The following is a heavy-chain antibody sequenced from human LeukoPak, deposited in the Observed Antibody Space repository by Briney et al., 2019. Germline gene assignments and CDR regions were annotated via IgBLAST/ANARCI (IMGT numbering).Heavy chain of an antibody. CDR1: GFTFSSYG. D-gene: IGHD3-9*01. CDR3: ASRVLRYFDWLPIDY. CDR2: IWYDGSNK. Sequence: GRSLRLSCAASGFTFSSYGMHWVRQAPGKGLEWVAVIWYDGSNKYYADSVKGRFTISRDNSKNTLYLQMNSLRAEDTAVYYCASRVLRYFDWLPIDYWGQGTLVTVSS. J-gene: IGHJ4*02. V-gene: IGHV3-33*01.